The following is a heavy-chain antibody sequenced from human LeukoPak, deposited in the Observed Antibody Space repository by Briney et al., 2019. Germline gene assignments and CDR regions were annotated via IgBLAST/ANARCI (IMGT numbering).Heavy chain of an antibody. Sequence: SETLSLTCTVSGGSISSSSYYWGWIRQPPGKGLEWIGEINHSGSTNYNPSLKSRVTISVDTSKNQFSLKLSSVTAADTAVYYCARVGGVVVAANFDYWGQGTLVTVSS. V-gene: IGHV4-39*07. CDR1: GGSISSSSYY. D-gene: IGHD2-15*01. J-gene: IGHJ4*02. CDR3: ARVGGVVVAANFDY. CDR2: INHSGST.